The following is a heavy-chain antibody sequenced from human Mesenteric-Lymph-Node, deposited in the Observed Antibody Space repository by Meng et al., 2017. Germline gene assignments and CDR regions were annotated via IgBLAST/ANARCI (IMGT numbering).Heavy chain of an antibody. CDR1: GYTFTSCD. CDR3: ARDRTGVEGY. CDR2: ISAYNGTT. Sequence: QVQLVESGAGLVKPGRTLKLSCKASGYTFTSCDLSCVQQAPRQGRVGMGWISAYNGTTNYAQKLQGRGTMTTDTSTSTAYMELRSVRAADTAVYYCARDRTGVEGYWGQGTLVTVSS. V-gene: IGHV1-18*01. D-gene: IGHD2-15*01. J-gene: IGHJ4*02.